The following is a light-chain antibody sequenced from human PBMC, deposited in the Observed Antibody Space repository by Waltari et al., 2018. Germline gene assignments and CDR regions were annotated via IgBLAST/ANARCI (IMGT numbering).Light chain of an antibody. CDR1: SSDVGAYNY. V-gene: IGLV2-14*03. Sequence: QSALAQPASVSGSPGQPITISCTGTSSDVGAYNYVSWYQQLPGKAPKLIIYDVTDRPSGVSNRFSGSKSGNTASLTISGLQADDEADYYCSSYTATATWVFGGGTKLTVL. CDR3: SSYTATATWV. J-gene: IGLJ3*02. CDR2: DVT.